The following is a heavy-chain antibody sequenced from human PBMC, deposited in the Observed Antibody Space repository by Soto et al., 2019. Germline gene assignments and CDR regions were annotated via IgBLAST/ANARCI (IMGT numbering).Heavy chain of an antibody. CDR3: ARHFVAVVIKGWGY. Sequence: QLQLQESGPGLVKPSETLSLTCTVSGGSFDSSNYYWDWIRQPPGKGLEWIGTIYYNGNAYYNPSLKSRVTMSVDTSKNQFSLKLISVTAADTAVYYCARHFVAVVIKGWGYWGQGTLVTVSS. CDR2: IYYNGNA. V-gene: IGHV4-39*01. D-gene: IGHD3-22*01. J-gene: IGHJ4*02. CDR1: GGSFDSSNYY.